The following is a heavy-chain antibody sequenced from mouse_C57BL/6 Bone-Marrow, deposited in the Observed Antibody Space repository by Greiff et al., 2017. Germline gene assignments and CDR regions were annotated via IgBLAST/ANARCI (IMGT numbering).Heavy chain of an antibody. CDR3: ARSAGWLLRFAY. D-gene: IGHD2-3*01. CDR1: GYTFTSYG. Sequence: EVQLQQSGAELVRPGSSVKMSCKTSGYTFTSYGINWVKQRPGQGLEWIGYIYIGSGYTEYNEKFKGRATMTSDTSSSTAYMQLISLTSEDSAIYFCARSAGWLLRFAYWGQGTLVTVSA. CDR2: IYIGSGYT. V-gene: IGHV1-58*01. J-gene: IGHJ3*01.